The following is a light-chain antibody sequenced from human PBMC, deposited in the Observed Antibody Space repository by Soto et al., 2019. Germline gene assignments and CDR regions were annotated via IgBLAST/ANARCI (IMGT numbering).Light chain of an antibody. CDR2: GAS. CDR1: QSVSSN. Sequence: EIVMTQSPAPLSVSPGERATLSCRAGQSVSSNLAWYQQKPGQAPRLLIYGASTRATGIPARFSGSGSGTEFTLTISSLQSEDFAVYYCQQYNNWPQTFGQGTKVGI. V-gene: IGKV3-15*01. J-gene: IGKJ1*01. CDR3: QQYNNWPQT.